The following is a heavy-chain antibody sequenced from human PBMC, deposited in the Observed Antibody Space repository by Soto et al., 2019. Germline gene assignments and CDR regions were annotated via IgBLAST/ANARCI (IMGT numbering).Heavy chain of an antibody. V-gene: IGHV4-39*01. CDR1: GGSISSSSYY. Sequence: SETLSLTCTVSGGSISSSSYYWGWIRQPPGKGLEWIGSIYYSGSTYYNPSLKSRVTISVDTSKNQFSLKLSSVTAADTAVYYCARAISDYVWGSYRYNKEYYFDYWGQGTLVTVSS. D-gene: IGHD3-16*02. CDR3: ARAISDYVWGSYRYNKEYYFDY. CDR2: IYYSGST. J-gene: IGHJ4*02.